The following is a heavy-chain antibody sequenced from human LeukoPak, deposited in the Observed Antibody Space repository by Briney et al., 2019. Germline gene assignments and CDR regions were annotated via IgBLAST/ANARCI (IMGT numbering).Heavy chain of an antibody. V-gene: IGHV3-30-3*01. CDR2: ISYDGSNK. Sequence: GGSLRLSCAASGFTFSSYAMSWVRQAPGKGLEWVAVISYDGSNKYYADSVKGRFTISRDNSKNTLYLQMNSLRAEDTAVYYCARGSGTYDSSGSFDYWGQGTLVTVSS. CDR3: ARGSGTYDSSGSFDY. D-gene: IGHD3-22*01. CDR1: GFTFSSYA. J-gene: IGHJ4*02.